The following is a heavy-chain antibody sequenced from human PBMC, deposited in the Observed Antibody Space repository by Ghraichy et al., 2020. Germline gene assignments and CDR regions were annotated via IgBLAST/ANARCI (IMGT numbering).Heavy chain of an antibody. D-gene: IGHD2-15*01. Sequence: GALRLSCAASGFTFSSYAMSWVRQAPGKGLEWVSAISGSGGSTYYADSVKGRFTISRDNSKNTLYLQMNSLRAVDTAVYYCAKIRAVAATSWFDPWGQGTRVTVSS. V-gene: IGHV3-23*01. J-gene: IGHJ5*02. CDR2: ISGSGGST. CDR1: GFTFSSYA. CDR3: AKIRAVAATSWFDP.